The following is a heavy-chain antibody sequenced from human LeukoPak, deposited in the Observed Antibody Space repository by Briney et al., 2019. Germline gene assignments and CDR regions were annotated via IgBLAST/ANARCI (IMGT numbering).Heavy chain of an antibody. V-gene: IGHV1-2*02. CDR3: GSGQWLVGVFY. J-gene: IGHJ4*02. CDR2: INPNSGVT. D-gene: IGHD6-19*01. Sequence: ASAKDSCKASGHTFTGYYMHWVRQAPGQGLEWLGWINPNSGVTNYAQKFQGRITMTRDTSITTVYMELSSLTSDDTAVYYCGSGQWLVGVFYWGQGTLVTVSS. CDR1: GHTFTGYY.